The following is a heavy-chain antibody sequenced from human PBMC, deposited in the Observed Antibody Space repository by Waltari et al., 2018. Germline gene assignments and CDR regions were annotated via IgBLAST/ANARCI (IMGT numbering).Heavy chain of an antibody. CDR3: AKGGWGSVSDY. Sequence: EVQLLESGGGLVQPGGSLRLSCAASGFTFSSSSMSWVRQAPGKVLEWVSSITNSGHTYYADSVKGRFTISRDNAKNTLYLQMNSLRAEDTAVYFCAKGGWGSVSDYWGQGTLVTVFS. J-gene: IGHJ4*02. CDR1: GFTFSSSS. V-gene: IGHV3-23*01. CDR2: ITNSGHT. D-gene: IGHD3-16*01.